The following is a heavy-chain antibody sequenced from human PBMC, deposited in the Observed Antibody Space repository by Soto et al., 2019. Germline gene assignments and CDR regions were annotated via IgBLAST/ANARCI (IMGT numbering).Heavy chain of an antibody. D-gene: IGHD6-13*01. V-gene: IGHV4-4*02. CDR3: AREAAAGYYYYYGMDV. Sequence: PSETLSLTCAVSGGSISSSNWWSWVRQPPGKGLEWIGEIYHSGSTNYNPSLKSRVTISVDTSKNQFSLKLSSVTAADTAVYYCAREAAAGYYYYYGMDVWGQGTTVTVSS. CDR1: GGSISSSNW. CDR2: IYHSGST. J-gene: IGHJ6*02.